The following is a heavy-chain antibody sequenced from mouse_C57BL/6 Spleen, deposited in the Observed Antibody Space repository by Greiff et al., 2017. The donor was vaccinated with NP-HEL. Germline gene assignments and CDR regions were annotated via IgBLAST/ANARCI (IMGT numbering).Heavy chain of an antibody. J-gene: IGHJ2*01. CDR3: ARDGDYYGSSYDD. CDR2: IHPNSGST. D-gene: IGHD1-1*01. Sequence: QVQLKQPGAELVKPGASVKLSCKASGYTFTSYWMHWVKQRPGQGLEWIGMIHPNSGSTNYNEKFKSKATLTVDKSSSTAYMQLSSLTSEDSAVYYCARDGDYYGSSYDDWGQGTTLTVSS. CDR1: GYTFTSYW. V-gene: IGHV1-64*01.